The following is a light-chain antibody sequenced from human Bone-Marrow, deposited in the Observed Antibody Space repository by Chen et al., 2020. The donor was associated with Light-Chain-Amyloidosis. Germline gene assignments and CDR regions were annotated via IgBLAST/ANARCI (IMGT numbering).Light chain of an antibody. CDR1: NIGSTS. CDR2: DDS. CDR3: QVWDRSSDRPV. Sequence: SYVLTQPSAVSGAPGQTATNACGGNNIGSTSVHWYQQTPGQAPLLVVYDDSDRPSGIPERLSGSNSGNTATLTISRVEAGDEADYYCQVWDRSSDRPVFGGVTKLTVL. J-gene: IGLJ3*02. V-gene: IGLV3-21*02.